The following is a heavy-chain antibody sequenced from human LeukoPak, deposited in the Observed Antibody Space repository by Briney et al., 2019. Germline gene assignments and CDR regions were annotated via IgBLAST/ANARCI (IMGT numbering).Heavy chain of an antibody. J-gene: IGHJ4*02. CDR2: IRYDGSNK. Sequence: PGGSLRLSYAATGFTFSNAWMTWVRQAPGKGLEWVAFIRYDGSNKYYAGSVKGRFTISRDNSKNSLYLQMNSLRADDTAVYYCAKDSDSSGWVPDYWGQGTLVTVSS. CDR3: AKDSDSSGWVPDY. D-gene: IGHD6-19*01. V-gene: IGHV3-30*02. CDR1: GFTFSNAW.